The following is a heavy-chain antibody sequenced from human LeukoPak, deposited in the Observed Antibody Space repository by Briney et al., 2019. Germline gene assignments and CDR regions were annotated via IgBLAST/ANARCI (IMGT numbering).Heavy chain of an antibody. D-gene: IGHD3-22*01. J-gene: IGHJ4*02. Sequence: SETLSLTCAVYGGSFSGYYWSWIRQLPGKGLEWIGEINHSGSTNYNPSLKSRVTISVDTSKNQLSLKLSSVTAADTAVYYCARDPSGYFNYWGQGTLATVSS. V-gene: IGHV4-34*01. CDR2: INHSGST. CDR1: GGSFSGYY. CDR3: ARDPSGYFNY.